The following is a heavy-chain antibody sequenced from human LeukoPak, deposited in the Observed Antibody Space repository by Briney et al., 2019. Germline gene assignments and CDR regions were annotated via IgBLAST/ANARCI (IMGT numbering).Heavy chain of an antibody. D-gene: IGHD2-2*01. CDR2: TSNHGNDG. Sequence: PGGSLRLFCTDSGFSFSSYAMHWVRQSPGKGLEWVAVTSNHGNDGFYADSVKGRFTISRDNSKKTLYLQMDSLRPEDTGVYYCTRDRGAMNDFDYWGQGTLVTVSS. CDR3: TRDRGAMNDFDY. J-gene: IGHJ4*02. CDR1: GFSFSSYA. V-gene: IGHV3-30*01.